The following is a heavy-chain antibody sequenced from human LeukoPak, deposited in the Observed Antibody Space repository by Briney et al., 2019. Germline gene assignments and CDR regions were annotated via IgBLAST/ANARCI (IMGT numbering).Heavy chain of an antibody. CDR1: GGSFSGYY. CDR3: ARHFPQRGGGITMVRGVRQPRGAFDI. Sequence: PSETLSLTCAVYGGSFSGYYWDWLRQPPGKGLEWVGSIYYSGSTNYNPPLKSRVTISVDTSKNQFSLRLSSVTAADTAVYYCARHFPQRGGGITMVRGVRQPRGAFDIWGQGTMVTVSS. J-gene: IGHJ3*02. V-gene: IGHV4-34*01. CDR2: IYYSGST. D-gene: IGHD3-10*01.